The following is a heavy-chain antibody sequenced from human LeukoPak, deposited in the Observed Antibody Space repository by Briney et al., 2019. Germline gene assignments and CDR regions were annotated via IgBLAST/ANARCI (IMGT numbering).Heavy chain of an antibody. CDR3: ARDHGDCTNGVCLSSGHDY. CDR1: GYSISSGYY. CDR2: IYHSGST. J-gene: IGHJ4*02. Sequence: SETLSLTCTVSGYSISSGYYWGWIRQPPGKGLEWIGSIYHSGSTYYNPSLKSRVTISVDTSKNQFSLKLSSVTAADTAVYYCARDHGDCTNGVCLSSGHDYWGQGTLVTVSS. D-gene: IGHD2-8*01. V-gene: IGHV4-38-2*02.